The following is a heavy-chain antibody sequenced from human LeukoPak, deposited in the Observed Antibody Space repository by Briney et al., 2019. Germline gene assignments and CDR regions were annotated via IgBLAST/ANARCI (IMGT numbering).Heavy chain of an antibody. Sequence: GGSLRLSCAASGFTFISYAIHWVRQAPGKGLEWVAVISFHGTDSFYADSVKGRFTISRDNSKNTLYLQMSSLRSEDTAVYSCARDLYGANSGAFDIWGQGTMVTVSS. CDR3: ARDLYGANSGAFDI. V-gene: IGHV3-30*04. CDR2: ISFHGTDS. J-gene: IGHJ3*02. CDR1: GFTFISYA. D-gene: IGHD4-23*01.